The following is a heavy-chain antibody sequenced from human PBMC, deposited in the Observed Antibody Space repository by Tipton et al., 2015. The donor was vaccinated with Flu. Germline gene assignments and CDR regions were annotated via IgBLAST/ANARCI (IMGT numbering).Heavy chain of an antibody. Sequence: AASGFTVSSNYMSWVRQAPGKGLEWVSLIYSGGSTYYADSVKGRFTISRDNPKNTLYLQMNSLRAEDTAVYYCAGGSGWLIENWGQGTQVTVS. J-gene: IGHJ4*02. CDR3: AGGSGWLIEN. D-gene: IGHD6-19*01. V-gene: IGHV3-53*01. CDR2: IYSGGST. CDR1: GFTVSSNY.